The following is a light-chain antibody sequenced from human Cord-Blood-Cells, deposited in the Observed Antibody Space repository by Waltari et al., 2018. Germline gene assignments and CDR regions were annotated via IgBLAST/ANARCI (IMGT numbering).Light chain of an antibody. V-gene: IGLV2-23*01. CDR2: EGS. J-gene: IGLJ1*01. Sequence: QSALTQPASVSGSPGQSITISCTGTSSDVGRYHLFSWYQQHPGKAPKLMIYEGSKRPSWVSNRFSGSKSGNAASLTISGLQAEDEADYYCCSYAGSSTYVFGTGTKVTVL. CDR1: SSDVGRYHL. CDR3: CSYAGSSTYV.